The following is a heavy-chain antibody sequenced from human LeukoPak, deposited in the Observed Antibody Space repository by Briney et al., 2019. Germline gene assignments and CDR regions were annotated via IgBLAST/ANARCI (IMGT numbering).Heavy chain of an antibody. CDR1: GYTFTSYD. V-gene: IGHV1-8*01. CDR2: MNPNSGNT. Sequence: ASVKVSCKASGYTFTSYDINWVRQATGQGLEWMGWMNPNSGNTGYAQKFQGRVTMTRNTSISTAYMELSSLRSEDTAVYYCARGRDDIVTGYYPDDYYYYMDVWGKGTTVTVSS. CDR3: ARGRDDIVTGYYPDDYYYYMDV. J-gene: IGHJ6*03. D-gene: IGHD3-9*01.